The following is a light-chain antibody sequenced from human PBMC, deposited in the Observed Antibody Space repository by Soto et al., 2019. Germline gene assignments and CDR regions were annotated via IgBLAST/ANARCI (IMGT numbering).Light chain of an antibody. V-gene: IGLV2-23*01. CDR2: EGS. CDR1: SSDVGSYNL. J-gene: IGLJ2*01. CDR3: CSYAGSSTNVV. Sequence: QSALTQPASVSGSPGQSITISCTGTSSDVGSYNLVSWYQQHPGKASKLMIYEGSKRPSGVSNRFSGSKSGNTASLTISGLQADDEADYHCCSYAGSSTNVVFGGGTKLTVL.